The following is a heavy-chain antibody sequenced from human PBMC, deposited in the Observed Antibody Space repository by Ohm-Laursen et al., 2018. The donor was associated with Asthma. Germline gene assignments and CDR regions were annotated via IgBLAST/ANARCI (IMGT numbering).Heavy chain of an antibody. CDR1: GFTFRSYA. J-gene: IGHJ4*02. V-gene: IGHV3-23*01. CDR3: ARKFSSGWLFDF. Sequence: GSLRLSCTASGFTFRSYAMHWVRQAPGKGLEWVSAISGSGYNTHYPDSVKGRFTISRDNSKNTLYLQMNSLRAEDTAVYYCARKFSSGWLFDFWGQGTLVTVSS. CDR2: ISGSGYNT. D-gene: IGHD6-19*01.